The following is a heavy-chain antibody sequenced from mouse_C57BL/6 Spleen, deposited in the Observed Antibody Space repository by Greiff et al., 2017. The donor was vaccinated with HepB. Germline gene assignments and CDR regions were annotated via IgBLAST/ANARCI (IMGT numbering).Heavy chain of an antibody. J-gene: IGHJ2*01. Sequence: QVQLQQSGPELVKPGASVKISCKASGYAFSSSCMNWVKQRPGKGLEWIGRIYPGDGDTNYNGKFKGKATLTADKSSSTAYMQLSSLTSEDSAVYFCARSGTTVVVDYWGQGTTLTVSS. CDR1: GYAFSSSC. V-gene: IGHV1-82*01. CDR3: ARSGTTVVVDY. CDR2: IYPGDGDT. D-gene: IGHD1-1*01.